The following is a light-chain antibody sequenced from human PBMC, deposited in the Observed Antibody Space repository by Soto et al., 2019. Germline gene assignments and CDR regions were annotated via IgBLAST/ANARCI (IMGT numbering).Light chain of an antibody. CDR3: ALYVGSGIRV. J-gene: IGLJ3*02. CDR1: SGPVSTSHY. CDR2: NTD. Sequence: QAVVTQEPSFSVSPGGTVTLTCGLSSGPVSTSHYPTWFQQIPGQPPRALIYNTDRRSSGVPDRFSGSILGKKAALTITGAQADDDSDYYCALYVGSGIRVFGGGTTLTVL. V-gene: IGLV8-61*01.